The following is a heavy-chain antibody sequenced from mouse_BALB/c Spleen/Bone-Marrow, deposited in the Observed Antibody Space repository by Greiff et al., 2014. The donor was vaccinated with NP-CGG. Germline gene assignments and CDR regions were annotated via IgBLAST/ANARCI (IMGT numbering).Heavy chain of an antibody. D-gene: IGHD4-1*01. CDR1: GYTFTTYY. V-gene: IGHV1S81*02. CDR3: TRGRTWDFDY. CDR2: ISPNNGGT. Sequence: QVQLQQSGAELVKPGTSVKLSCEASGYTFTTYYMYWVKQRPGQGLEWIGEISPNNGGTNFKEKFKSKATLTVDKSSSTAYMQLSSLTSEDSAVYYCTRGRTWDFDYWGQGTTLTVSS. J-gene: IGHJ2*01.